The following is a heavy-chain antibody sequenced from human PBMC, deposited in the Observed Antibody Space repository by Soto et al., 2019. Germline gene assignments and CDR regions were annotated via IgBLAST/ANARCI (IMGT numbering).Heavy chain of an antibody. Sequence: PSETLSLTCTVSDGSISSSTYYWGWNRQPPGKGLEWIGYIYYSGSTYYNPSLKSRVTISVDTSKNQFSLKLSSVTAADTAVYYCASLSPDASYFDHWGQGTLVTISS. J-gene: IGHJ4*02. CDR2: IYYSGST. V-gene: IGHV4-30-4*01. CDR1: DGSISSSTYY. CDR3: ASLSPDASYFDH.